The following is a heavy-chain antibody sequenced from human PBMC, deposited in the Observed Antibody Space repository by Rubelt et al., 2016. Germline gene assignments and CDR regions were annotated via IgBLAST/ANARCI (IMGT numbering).Heavy chain of an antibody. D-gene: IGHD6-19*01. J-gene: IGHJ4*02. CDR2: IYYSGST. CDR1: GGSISSSSYY. CDR3: AGRDRSGWSEDY. Sequence: QVQLQESGPGLVKPSETLSLTCTVSGGSISSSSYYWGWIRQPPGKGLEWIGSIYYSGSTYYNPSLKSRVTISVDTSKSQFSLQLKSVTAADTAVYYCAGRDRSGWSEDYWGQGTLVAVSS. V-gene: IGHV4-39*01.